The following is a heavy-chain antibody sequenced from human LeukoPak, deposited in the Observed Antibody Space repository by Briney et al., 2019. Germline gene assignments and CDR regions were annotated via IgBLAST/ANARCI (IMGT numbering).Heavy chain of an antibody. Sequence: GGSLRLSCAASGFTFSSYSMNWVRQAPGRGLEWVSSISSSSSYIYYIDSVKGRFTISRDNAKNSLYLQMNSLRAEDTAVYYCARVAGSSWYYYFDYWGQGTLVTVSS. V-gene: IGHV3-21*01. CDR2: ISSSSSYI. CDR1: GFTFSSYS. D-gene: IGHD6-13*01. CDR3: ARVAGSSWYYYFDY. J-gene: IGHJ4*02.